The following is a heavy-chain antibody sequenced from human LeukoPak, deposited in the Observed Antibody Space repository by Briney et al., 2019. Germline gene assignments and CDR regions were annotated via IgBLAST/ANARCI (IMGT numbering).Heavy chain of an antibody. J-gene: IGHJ4*02. V-gene: IGHV3-11*04. Sequence: PGGCLRLSCAASGFTFSDYYMSWIRQAPGKWLEWVSYTSNSDSTIYYAASVKGRFTISRDNAKKSLNLQMNSLRAEDTAVYYCARTRFHYFDYWGQGTLVTVSS. CDR3: ARTRFHYFDY. CDR2: TSNSDSTI. CDR1: GFTFSDYY. D-gene: IGHD3-10*01.